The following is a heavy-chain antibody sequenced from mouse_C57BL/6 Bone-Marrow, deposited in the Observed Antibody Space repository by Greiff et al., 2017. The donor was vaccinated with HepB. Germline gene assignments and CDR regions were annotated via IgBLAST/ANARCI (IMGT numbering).Heavy chain of an antibody. Sequence: QVQLQQPGAELVKPGASVTMSCKASGYTFTSYWITWVKQTPGQGLEWIGDIYPGSGSTNYNEKFKSKATLTVDTSSSTAYMQLSSLTSEDSAVYYCASYDCDRAWFAYWGQGTLVTVSA. V-gene: IGHV1-55*01. CDR1: GYTFTSYW. J-gene: IGHJ3*01. D-gene: IGHD2-4*01. CDR2: IYPGSGST. CDR3: ASYDCDRAWFAY.